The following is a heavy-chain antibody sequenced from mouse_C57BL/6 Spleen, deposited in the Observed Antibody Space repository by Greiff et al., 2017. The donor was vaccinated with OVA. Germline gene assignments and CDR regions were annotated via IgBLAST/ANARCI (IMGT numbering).Heavy chain of an antibody. CDR1: GYTFTSYW. CDR3: ARGGGSSFYAMDY. D-gene: IGHD1-1*01. CDR2: IDPSDSYT. J-gene: IGHJ4*01. V-gene: IGHV1-50*01. Sequence: QVQLQQSGAELVKPGASVKLSCKASGYTFTSYWMQWVKQRPGQGLEWIGEIDPSDSYTNYNQKFKGKATLTVDTSSSTAYMQLSSLTSEDSAVYYCARGGGSSFYAMDYWGQGTSVTVSS.